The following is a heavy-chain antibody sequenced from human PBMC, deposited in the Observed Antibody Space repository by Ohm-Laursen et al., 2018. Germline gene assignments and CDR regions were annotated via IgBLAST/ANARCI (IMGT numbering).Heavy chain of an antibody. CDR3: AREDDFWSGYRGMDV. CDR1: GYTFTGYY. V-gene: IGHV1-2*02. Sequence: ASVKVSCKASGYTFTGYYMHWVRQAPGQGLEWMGWINPNSGGTNYAQKFQGRVTMTRDTSISTAYMELSRLRSDDTAVYYCAREDDFWSGYRGMDVWGQGTTVTVSS. D-gene: IGHD3-3*01. CDR2: INPNSGGT. J-gene: IGHJ6*02.